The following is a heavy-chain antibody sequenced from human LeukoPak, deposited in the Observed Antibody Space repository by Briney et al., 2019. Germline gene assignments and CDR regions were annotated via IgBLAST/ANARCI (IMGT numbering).Heavy chain of an antibody. CDR3: ARDYTGDSAFDI. D-gene: IGHD7-27*01. V-gene: IGHV4-59*01. CDR1: GGSISSYY. J-gene: IGHJ3*02. CDR2: IYHSGST. Sequence: SETLSLTCTVSGGSISSYYWSWIRQPPGKGLEWIGYIYHSGSTNYNPSLKSRVTISVDTSKNQFSLKLSSVTAADTAVYYCARDYTGDSAFDIWGQGTMVTVSS.